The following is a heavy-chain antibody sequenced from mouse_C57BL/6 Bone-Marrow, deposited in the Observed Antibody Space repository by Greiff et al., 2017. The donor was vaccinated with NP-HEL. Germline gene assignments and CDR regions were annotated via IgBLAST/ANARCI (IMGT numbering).Heavy chain of an antibody. J-gene: IGHJ2*01. CDR2: IYPGSGNT. Sequence: VQLQQSGAELVRPGASVKLSCKASGYTFTDYYINWVKQRPGQGLEWIARIYPGSGNTYYNEKFKGKATLTAEKSSSTAYMQLSSLTSDDSAVYFCARGLGRGGFDYWGQGTTLTVSS. CDR3: ARGLGRGGFDY. D-gene: IGHD4-1*01. CDR1: GYTFTDYY. V-gene: IGHV1-76*01.